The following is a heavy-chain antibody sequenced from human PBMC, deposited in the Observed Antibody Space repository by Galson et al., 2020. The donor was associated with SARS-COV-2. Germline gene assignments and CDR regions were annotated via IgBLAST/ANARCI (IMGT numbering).Heavy chain of an antibody. CDR2: ISYDGSNK. V-gene: IGHV3-30*04. CDR3: ARGLWELLHPPFDY. J-gene: IGHJ4*02. Sequence: QAGGSLRLSCAASGFTFSSYAMHWVRQAPGKGLEWVAVISYDGSNKYYADSVRGRFTISRDNSKNTLYLQMNSLRAEDTAVYYCARGLWELLHPPFDYWGQGTLVTVSS. CDR1: GFTFSSYA. D-gene: IGHD1-26*01.